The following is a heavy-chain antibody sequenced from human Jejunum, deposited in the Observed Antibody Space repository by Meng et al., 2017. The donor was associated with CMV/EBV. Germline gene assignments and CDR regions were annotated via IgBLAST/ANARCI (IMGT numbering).Heavy chain of an antibody. Sequence: SSDAMGGVRQAAGKGLEWVSAISDSGRSTYYADSVKGRFTISRDNSKNTLYLQMNSLRAEDTAVYYCAKAPSPYCSNGVCYRFDSWGQGTLVTVSS. CDR3: AKAPSPYCSNGVCYRFDS. J-gene: IGHJ4*02. CDR2: ISDSGRST. CDR1: SSDA. V-gene: IGHV3-23*01. D-gene: IGHD2-8*01.